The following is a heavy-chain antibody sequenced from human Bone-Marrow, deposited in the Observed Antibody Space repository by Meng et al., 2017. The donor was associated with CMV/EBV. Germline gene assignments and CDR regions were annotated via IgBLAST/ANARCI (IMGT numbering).Heavy chain of an antibody. CDR1: GGSIRTGSYY. CDR3: ARVVVAPVVLIAS. D-gene: IGHD2-2*01. V-gene: IGHV4-39*07. CDR2: IYSFGRN. J-gene: IGHJ4*02. Sequence: SEPLSLTCTVSGGSIRTGSYYWGWLRQPPGKGLEWIGSIYSFGRNYYNPSLKSRVTMSADASKNQFSLKLASVTAADTAVYYCARVVVAPVVLIASWGQGTLVTVSS.